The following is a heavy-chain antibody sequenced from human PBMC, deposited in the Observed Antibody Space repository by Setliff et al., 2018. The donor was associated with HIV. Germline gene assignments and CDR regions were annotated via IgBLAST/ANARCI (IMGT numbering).Heavy chain of an antibody. D-gene: IGHD3-10*01. CDR2: VSSTGST. V-gene: IGHV4-38-2*02. Sequence: SETLSLTCTVSGSSINSTFRWGWIRQSPGKGLVWIGSVSSTGSTNYNPSLMSRLTMSLDTSKNHFSLKLSSVTAADTAVYYCARDRYAGEIDYWGQGTLVTVSS. CDR3: ARDRYAGEIDY. CDR1: GSSINSTFR. J-gene: IGHJ4*02.